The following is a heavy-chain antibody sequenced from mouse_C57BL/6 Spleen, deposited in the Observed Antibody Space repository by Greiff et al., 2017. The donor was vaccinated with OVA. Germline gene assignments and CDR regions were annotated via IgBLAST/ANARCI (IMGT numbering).Heavy chain of an antibody. Sequence: QVQLKESVAELVKPGASVKISCKASGYAFSSYCMNWVKQRPGKGLEWIGQIYPGYCDTNYNGKFKGKATLTADKSSSTAYMQRSSLTSEDSAVYFCARDGYLEIFDYWGQGTTLTVSS. CDR1: GYAFSSYC. D-gene: IGHD2-3*01. J-gene: IGHJ2*01. CDR3: ARDGYLEIFDY. V-gene: IGHV1-80*01. CDR2: IYPGYCDT.